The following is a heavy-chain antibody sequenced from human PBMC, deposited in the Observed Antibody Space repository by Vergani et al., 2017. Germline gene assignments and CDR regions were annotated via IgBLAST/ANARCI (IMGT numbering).Heavy chain of an antibody. V-gene: IGHV1-2*02. J-gene: IGHJ6*02. Sequence: QVQLVQSGAEVKKPGASVKVSCKASGYTFTGYYMHWVRQAPGQGLEWMGWINPNSGGTNYAQKFQGRVTMTRDTSISTAYMELSRLRSDDTAVYYCARDSVVVVAATERHYYYYGMDVWGQGTLVAVSS. D-gene: IGHD2-15*01. CDR2: INPNSGGT. CDR1: GYTFTGYY. CDR3: ARDSVVVVAATERHYYYYGMDV.